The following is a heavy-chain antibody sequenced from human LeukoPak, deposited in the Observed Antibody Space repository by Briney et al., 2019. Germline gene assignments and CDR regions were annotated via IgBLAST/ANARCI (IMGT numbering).Heavy chain of an antibody. CDR3: ARVIAAAGNEADAFDI. J-gene: IGHJ3*02. Sequence: PSETLSLTCTVSGASGFSSTYYWAWLRQPPGKTLEWIGNVYHNGDAYYGPSFKSRATISLDRSKSQVSLTLNFVTAADTAVYYCARVIAAAGNEADAFDIWGQGTMVTVSS. V-gene: IGHV4-39*07. CDR2: VYHNGDA. CDR1: GASGFSSTYY. D-gene: IGHD6-13*01.